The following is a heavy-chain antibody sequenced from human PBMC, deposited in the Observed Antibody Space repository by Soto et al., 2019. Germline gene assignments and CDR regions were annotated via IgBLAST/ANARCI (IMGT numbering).Heavy chain of an antibody. CDR3: ARESGGATATLDYYYFYMDV. J-gene: IGHJ6*03. V-gene: IGHV1-2*02. D-gene: IGHD5-12*01. Sequence: VQLAQSGAEVKKPGASVKVSCKTSGDSFNDYYIHWVRQAPGQGLEWMGWINPNGGATKYAQKFQGRVTVTRDTSIRTFYMELSSLRSDDTAVYYCARESGGATATLDYYYFYMDVWGKGTTVTVSS. CDR1: GDSFNDYY. CDR2: INPNGGAT.